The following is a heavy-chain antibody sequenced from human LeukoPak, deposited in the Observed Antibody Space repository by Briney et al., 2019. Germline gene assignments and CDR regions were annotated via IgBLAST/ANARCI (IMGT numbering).Heavy chain of an antibody. Sequence: GRSLRLSCAASGFTFSSYARHWVRQAPGKGLERVAVISYDGSNKYYADSVKGRFTISRDNSKNTLYLQMNSLRAEDTAVYYCARGSGRFDYWGQGTLVTVSS. V-gene: IGHV3-30-3*01. CDR3: ARGSGRFDY. CDR1: GFTFSSYA. J-gene: IGHJ4*02. CDR2: ISYDGSNK.